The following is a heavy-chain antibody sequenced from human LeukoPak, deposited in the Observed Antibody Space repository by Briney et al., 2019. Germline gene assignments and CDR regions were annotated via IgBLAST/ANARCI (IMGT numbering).Heavy chain of an antibody. V-gene: IGHV4-31*11. Sequence: SETLSLTCAVYGGSFSGYYWSWIRQHPGKGLEWIGYIYYSGSTYYNPSLKSRVTISVDTSKNQFSLKLSSVTAADTAVYYCARGVADPQGHFDYWGQGTLVTVSS. CDR1: GGSFSGYY. CDR3: ARGVADPQGHFDY. J-gene: IGHJ4*02. CDR2: IYYSGST. D-gene: IGHD3-3*01.